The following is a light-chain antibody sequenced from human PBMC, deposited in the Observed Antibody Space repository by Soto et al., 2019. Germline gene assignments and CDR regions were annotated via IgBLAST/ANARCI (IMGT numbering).Light chain of an antibody. Sequence: QSALTQPRSGSGSPGQSVTISCTGTSSDVGAYNFVSWYQQHPGKAPKLVIFDVSQRPSGVPDRFSGSKSGSTASLTISGLQPEDEADYYCCSYGGSFYIIGTGTKVTVL. CDR3: CSYGGSFYI. CDR1: SSDVGAYNF. J-gene: IGLJ1*01. V-gene: IGLV2-11*01. CDR2: DVS.